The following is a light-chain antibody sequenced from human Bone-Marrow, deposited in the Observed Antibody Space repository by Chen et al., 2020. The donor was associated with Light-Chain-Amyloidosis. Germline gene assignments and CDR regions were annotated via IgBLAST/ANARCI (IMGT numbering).Light chain of an antibody. CDR2: EVT. CDR1: VSDIGGYDY. J-gene: IGLJ2*01. CDR3: SSYAGNNNVV. V-gene: IGLV2-8*01. Sequence: SALTQPPSASGSPGQSVTIPRSGTVSDIGGYDYVSWYHQQPGRAPKLIIYEVTKRPSGVPRRFSAAKSGSTTSLTVSGLQAEDEGDYYCSSYAGNNNVVFGGGTKLTV.